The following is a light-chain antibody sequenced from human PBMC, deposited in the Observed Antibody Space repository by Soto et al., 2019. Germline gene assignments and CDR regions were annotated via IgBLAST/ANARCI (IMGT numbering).Light chain of an antibody. CDR1: QSITSY. V-gene: IGKV1-5*03. CDR3: QHFNSYPWT. CDR2: KAS. J-gene: IGKJ1*01. Sequence: DIQLTQSPSSLSASVGDRFTITCLASQSITSYLNWYQQKPGKAPKLLINKASSLESGVPSRFSGSGSGTEFTLTISSLQPDDFATYYCQHFNSYPWTFGQGTKVDIK.